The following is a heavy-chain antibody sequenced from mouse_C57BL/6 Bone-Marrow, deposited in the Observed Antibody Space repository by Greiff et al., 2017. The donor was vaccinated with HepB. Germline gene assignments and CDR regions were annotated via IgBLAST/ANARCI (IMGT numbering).Heavy chain of an antibody. CDR2: IDPSDSYT. Sequence: QVHVKQPGAELVKPGASVKLSCKASGYTFTSYWMQWVKQRPGQGLEWIGEIDPSDSYTNYNQKFKDKATLTVDTSSSTAYMQLSSLTSEDSAVYYCARVRRGRAWFAYWGQGTLVTVSA. V-gene: IGHV1-50*01. CDR3: ARVRRGRAWFAY. J-gene: IGHJ3*01. D-gene: IGHD2-14*01. CDR1: GYTFTSYW.